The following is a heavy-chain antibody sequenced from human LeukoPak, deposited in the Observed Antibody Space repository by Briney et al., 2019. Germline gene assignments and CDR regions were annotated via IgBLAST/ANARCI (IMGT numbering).Heavy chain of an antibody. CDR1: GFTFTNYW. CDR2: IKQDGSEK. V-gene: IGHV3-7*04. J-gene: IGHJ4*02. CDR3: ARASSGFDY. D-gene: IGHD3-22*01. Sequence: GGSLRLSCVVSGFTFTNYWMTWVRQAPGKGLEWVANIKQDGSEKYYVDSVKGRFTISRDNAKNTLYLQMNSLRAEDTAVYYCARASSGFDYWGQGTLVTVSS.